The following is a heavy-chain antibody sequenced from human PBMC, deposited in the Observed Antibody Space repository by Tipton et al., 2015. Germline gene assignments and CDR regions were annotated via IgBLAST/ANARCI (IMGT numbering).Heavy chain of an antibody. V-gene: IGHV3-7*03. J-gene: IGHJ4*02. CDR3: AREGSSWYFGVY. CDR2: IKEDGSEK. D-gene: IGHD6-13*01. Sequence: SLRLSCAASGFTFSRYWMHWVRQAPGKGLEWVATIKEDGSEKYHVDSVKGRFTISRDNARNSVYLEMNSLRAEDTAFYYCAREGSSWYFGVYWGQGTLVSVSS. CDR1: GFTFSRYW.